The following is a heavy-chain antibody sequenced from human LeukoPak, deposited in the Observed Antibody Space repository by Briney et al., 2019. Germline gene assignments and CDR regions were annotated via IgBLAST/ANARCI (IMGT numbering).Heavy chain of an antibody. V-gene: IGHV1-2*06. CDR1: GYTFTGYY. CDR2: INPNSGGT. D-gene: IGHD6-19*01. J-gene: IGHJ1*01. CDR3: ARGQWLAEYFQH. Sequence: GASVKVSCKASGYTFTGYYMHWVRQAPGQGLEWMGRINPNSGGTNYAQKFQGRVTMTRDTSISTAYMELSRLRSEDTAVYYCARGQWLAEYFQHWGQGTLVTVSS.